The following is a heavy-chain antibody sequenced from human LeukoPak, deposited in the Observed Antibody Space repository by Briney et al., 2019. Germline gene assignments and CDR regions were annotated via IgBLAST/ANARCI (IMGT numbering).Heavy chain of an antibody. D-gene: IGHD3-3*01. CDR3: ARGENYDFWSGYSVFDY. Sequence: GGSLRLSCSASGFTFSTYWMSWVRQAPGKGLEWVSSISSSSSYIYYADSVKGRFTISRDNAKNSLYLQMNSLRAEDTAVYYCARGENYDFWSGYSVFDYWGQGTLVTVSS. CDR2: ISSSSSYI. J-gene: IGHJ4*02. CDR1: GFTFSTYW. V-gene: IGHV3-21*01.